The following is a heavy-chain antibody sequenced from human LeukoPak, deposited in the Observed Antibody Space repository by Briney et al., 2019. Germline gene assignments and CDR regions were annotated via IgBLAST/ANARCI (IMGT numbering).Heavy chain of an antibody. CDR2: INSDGSST. CDR1: VFTFSSYW. V-gene: IGHV3-74*01. CDR3: ARGSSSWSPFDY. J-gene: IGHJ4*02. Sequence: PPGGSLRLSCAASVFTFSSYWMHWVRHAPGKGLVWVSRINSDGSSTSYADSVKGRFTISRDNAKNTLYLQMNSLRAEDTAVYYCARGSSSWSPFDYWGQGTLVTVSS. D-gene: IGHD6-13*01.